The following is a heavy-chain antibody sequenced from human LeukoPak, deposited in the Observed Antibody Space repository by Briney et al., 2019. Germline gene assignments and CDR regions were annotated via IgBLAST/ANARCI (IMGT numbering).Heavy chain of an antibody. CDR1: GGSISSSSYY. J-gene: IGHJ4*02. Sequence: PSETLSLTCTVSGGSISSSSYYWGWIRQPPGKGLEWIGSIYYSGSTYYNPSLKSRVTISVDTSKNQFSLKLSSVTAADTAVYYCASVRESLLADIVATSFDYWGQGTLVTVSS. D-gene: IGHD5-12*01. V-gene: IGHV4-39*07. CDR2: IYYSGST. CDR3: ASVRESLLADIVATSFDY.